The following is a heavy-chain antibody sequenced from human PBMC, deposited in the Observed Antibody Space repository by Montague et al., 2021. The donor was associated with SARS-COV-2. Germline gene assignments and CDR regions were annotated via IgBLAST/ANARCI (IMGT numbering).Heavy chain of an antibody. J-gene: IGHJ5*02. D-gene: IGHD6-13*01. Sequence: SLRLSCAAAGFTFSYFEMNWVRQAPGKGLEWISYISGAGTTIYYADSVKGRFTISRDNAKNSLYLQMNSLRAEDTAVYYCVRAFSNSFRWFDPWGQGTLVTVSS. CDR2: ISGAGTTI. CDR1: GFTFSYFE. V-gene: IGHV3-48*03. CDR3: VRAFSNSFRWFDP.